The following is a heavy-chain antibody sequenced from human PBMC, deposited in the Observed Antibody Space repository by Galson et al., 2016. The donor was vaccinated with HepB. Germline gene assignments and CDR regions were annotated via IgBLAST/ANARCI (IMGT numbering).Heavy chain of an antibody. V-gene: IGHV1-69*06. CDR3: ARGCSGGSCFLMGRTGSYYYYMDV. D-gene: IGHD2-15*01. CDR1: GGTFSTYA. J-gene: IGHJ6*03. Sequence: SVKVSCKASGGTFSTYAITWVRQAPGQGLEWMGGIIPIFGTAHYAQKFQGRVTITADKSTSTAYMELSSLRSEDTAVYYCARGCSGGSCFLMGRTGSYYYYMDVWGKGTTVTVSS. CDR2: IIPIFGTA.